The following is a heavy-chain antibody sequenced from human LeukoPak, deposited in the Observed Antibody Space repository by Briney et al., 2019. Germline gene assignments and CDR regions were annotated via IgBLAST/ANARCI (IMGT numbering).Heavy chain of an antibody. CDR2: INPNSGGT. CDR3: ARTLPKLELFLFDY. CDR1: GYTFTGYY. Sequence: AASVKVSCKASGYTFTGYYMHWVRQAPGQGLEWMGWINPNSGGTNYAQKFQGRVTMTRDTSISTAYMELSRLRSDDTAVYYCARTLPKLELFLFDYWGQGTLVTASS. J-gene: IGHJ4*02. D-gene: IGHD1-7*01. V-gene: IGHV1-2*02.